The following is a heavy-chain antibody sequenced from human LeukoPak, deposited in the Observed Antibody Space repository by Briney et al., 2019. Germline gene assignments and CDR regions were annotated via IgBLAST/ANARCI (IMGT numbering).Heavy chain of an antibody. CDR2: IIPILGIA. CDR3: ARPDCSGGSCYSD. J-gene: IGHJ4*02. CDR1: GGTFSSYA. D-gene: IGHD2-15*01. V-gene: IGHV1-69*04. Sequence: SVKVSCKASGGTFSSYAISWVRQAPGQGLEWMGRIIPILGIANYAQKFQGRVTITADKSTSTAYTELSSLRSEDTAVYYCARPDCSGGSCYSDWGQGTLVTVSS.